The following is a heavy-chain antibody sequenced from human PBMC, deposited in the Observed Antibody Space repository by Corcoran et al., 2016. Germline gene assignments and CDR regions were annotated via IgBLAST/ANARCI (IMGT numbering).Heavy chain of an antibody. D-gene: IGHD3-16*02. J-gene: IGHJ4*02. CDR2: ISHRGST. V-gene: IGHV4-38-2*02. CDR1: GYSISSGYY. CDR3: SRDGDYVWGSYRPFDY. Sequence: QVQLQESGPGLVKPSETLSLTCTVSGYSISSGYYWGWIRQPPGEGLEWVGSISHRGSTYYNPSLKSRVTISIDTSKNQFYMKLSSVTAADTAVYYCSRDGDYVWGSYRPFDYWGQGTLVTVSS.